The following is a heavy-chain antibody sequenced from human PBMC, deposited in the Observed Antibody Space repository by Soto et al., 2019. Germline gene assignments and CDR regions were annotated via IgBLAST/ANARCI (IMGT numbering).Heavy chain of an antibody. CDR1: GYTFTSYA. V-gene: IGHV1-3*01. J-gene: IGHJ6*02. Sequence: QVQLVQSGAEVKKPGASVKVSCKASGYTFTSYAMHWVRQAPGQRLEWMGWINAGNGNTKYSQKFQGRVTITRDTSASTAYMELSSLRSEDTAVYYCARGANGSGSLELYGMDVWGQGTTVTVSS. CDR3: ARGANGSGSLELYGMDV. D-gene: IGHD3-10*01. CDR2: INAGNGNT.